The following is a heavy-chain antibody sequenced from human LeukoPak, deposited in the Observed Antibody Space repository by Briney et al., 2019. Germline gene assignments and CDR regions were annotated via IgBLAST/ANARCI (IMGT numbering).Heavy chain of an antibody. Sequence: GGSLRLSCAASGFTFSSYGMHWVRQAPGKGPEWVAVVSYNGRNKVYADSVKGRFTISRDNSKNTLYLQMDSLRIEDTGIYYCARDGYCSGSDCPNWFDPWGQGTLVTVSS. CDR2: VSYNGRNK. J-gene: IGHJ5*02. D-gene: IGHD2-15*01. CDR1: GFTFSSYG. CDR3: ARDGYCSGSDCPNWFDP. V-gene: IGHV3-30*19.